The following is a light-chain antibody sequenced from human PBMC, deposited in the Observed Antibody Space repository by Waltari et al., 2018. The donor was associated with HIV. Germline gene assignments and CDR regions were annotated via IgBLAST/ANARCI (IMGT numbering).Light chain of an antibody. J-gene: IGKJ4*01. CDR2: RSS. Sequence: IVMTQSPATLSVSPGERVTLSCRASQRISSNLVWYQQKPGQAPRPLIYRSSSRATGIPARFSGSGAGTEFNLTISSLQSEDFAVYYCQPYNNFLLNFGGGTKVEIK. CDR1: QRISSN. CDR3: QPYNNFLLN. V-gene: IGKV3-15*01.